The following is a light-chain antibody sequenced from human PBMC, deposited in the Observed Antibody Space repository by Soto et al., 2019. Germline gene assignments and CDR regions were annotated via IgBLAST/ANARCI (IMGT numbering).Light chain of an antibody. V-gene: IGKV3-20*01. CDR2: GAS. CDR1: QSVSSSY. Sequence: EIVLTQSPGTLSLSPGERATLSCRAIQSVSSSYLAWYQHKPGQAPRLIIYGASDRATGIPDRFSGSGSGTDFTLTISRLEPEDFAVYYCQQYGSSPYTFGQGTKLQIK. J-gene: IGKJ2*01. CDR3: QQYGSSPYT.